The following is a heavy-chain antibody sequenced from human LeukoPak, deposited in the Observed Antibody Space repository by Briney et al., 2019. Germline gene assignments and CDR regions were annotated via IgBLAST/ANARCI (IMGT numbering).Heavy chain of an antibody. J-gene: IGHJ4*02. D-gene: IGHD6-19*01. V-gene: IGHV3-7*01. CDR2: SKEDGSEA. Sequence: PGGSLRLSCAASGFAFSRYSMNWVRQAPGKGLEWVANSKEDGSEAYYGDSVKGRFTVSRDNTLLSLYLQMNSLRPEDTAVYYCVKSGWYKFLDHWGQGILVIVSS. CDR3: VKSGWYKFLDH. CDR1: GFAFSRYS.